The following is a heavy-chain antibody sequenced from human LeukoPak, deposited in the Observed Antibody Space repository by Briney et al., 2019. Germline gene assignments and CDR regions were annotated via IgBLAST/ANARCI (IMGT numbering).Heavy chain of an antibody. V-gene: IGHV3-73*01. CDR3: AKDPSYSSSSGWFDP. J-gene: IGHJ5*02. CDR2: IRSKANSYAT. D-gene: IGHD6-6*01. CDR1: GFTFSGSA. Sequence: GGSLRLSCAASGFTFSGSAMHWVRQASGKGLEWVGRIRSKANSYATAYAASVKGRFTISRDDSKNTAYLQMNSLKTEDTAVYYCAKDPSYSSSSGWFDPWGQGTLVTVSS.